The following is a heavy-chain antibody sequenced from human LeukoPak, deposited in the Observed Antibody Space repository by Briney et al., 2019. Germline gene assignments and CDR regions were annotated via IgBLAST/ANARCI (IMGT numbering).Heavy chain of an antibody. D-gene: IGHD6-13*01. CDR1: GGSISSSNYY. V-gene: IGHV4-39*01. CDR3: ARRNGHSWDVGNWFDP. CDR2: IYYSGIT. J-gene: IGHJ5*02. Sequence: SETLSLTCSVSGGSISSSNYYWGWIRQPPGMGLEWIGSIYYSGITYYNQSLKSRATVSVDTSKNQFSLNLNSVTAADTAVYYCARRNGHSWDVGNWFDPWGQGTVVTVSS.